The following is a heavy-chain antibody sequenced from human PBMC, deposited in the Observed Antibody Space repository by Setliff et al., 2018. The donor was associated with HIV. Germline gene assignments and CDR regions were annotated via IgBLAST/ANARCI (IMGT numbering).Heavy chain of an antibody. CDR1: GFIFSSYA. J-gene: IGHJ4*02. Sequence: GGSLRLSCAASGFIFSSYAMHWVRQAPGKGLEWVAVMSYDGNNKYYADSVKGRFTISRDNAKNSLFLQMNSLRAEDTAVYYCARDLSSGPAYWGQGTLVTVSS. D-gene: IGHD3-22*01. CDR2: MSYDGNNK. V-gene: IGHV3-30*07. CDR3: ARDLSSGPAY.